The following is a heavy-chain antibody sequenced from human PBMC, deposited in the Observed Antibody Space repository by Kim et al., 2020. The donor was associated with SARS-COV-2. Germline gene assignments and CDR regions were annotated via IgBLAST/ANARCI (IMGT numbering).Heavy chain of an antibody. Sequence: GDTHYPGSVEGRFTIPRDNAKSSLYLHMNSLRAGDTAVYYCARGWGFGAWGQGTLVTVSS. CDR2: GDT. V-gene: IGHV3-13*01. CDR3: ARGWGFGA. D-gene: IGHD3-10*01. J-gene: IGHJ5*02.